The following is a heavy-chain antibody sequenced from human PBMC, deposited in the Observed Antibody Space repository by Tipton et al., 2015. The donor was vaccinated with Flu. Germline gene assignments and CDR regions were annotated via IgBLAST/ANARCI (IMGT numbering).Heavy chain of an antibody. J-gene: IGHJ4*02. CDR1: GFTVSSNY. D-gene: IGHD3-10*01. CDR2: IYSGGST. Sequence: SGFTVSSNYMSWVRQAPGKGLEWVSVIYSGGSTYYADSVEGRFTISRDNSKNTLYLQMNSLRAEDTAVYYCARLYSGSYYYWGQGTLVTVSS. V-gene: IGHV3-53*01. CDR3: ARLYSGSYYY.